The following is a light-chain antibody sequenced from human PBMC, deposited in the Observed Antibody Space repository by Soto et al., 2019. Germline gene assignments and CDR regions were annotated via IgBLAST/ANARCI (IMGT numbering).Light chain of an antibody. CDR3: SFYVGSINSAL. Sequence: QSALTQPPSASGSAGQPVTISCTGTGSDVGGYNYVSWYQQHPGKVPKLMIHELHKRPSGVPERCSGSKAGNTASLTVSGLQAEVEADYYCSFYVGSINSALFATEAQVTVL. CDR1: GSDVGGYNY. V-gene: IGLV2-8*01. J-gene: IGLJ1*01. CDR2: ELH.